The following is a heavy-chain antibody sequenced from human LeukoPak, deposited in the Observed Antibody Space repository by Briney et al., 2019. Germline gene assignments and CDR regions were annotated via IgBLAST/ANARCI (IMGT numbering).Heavy chain of an antibody. V-gene: IGHV4-34*01. CDR1: GGSFSGYY. CDR2: INHSGST. CDR3: ARAIVLMVYADN. D-gene: IGHD2-8*01. J-gene: IGHJ4*02. Sequence: SETLSLTCAVYGGSFSGYYWSWIRQPPGKGLEWIGEINHSGSTNYNPSLKSRVTISVDTSKNQFSLKLSFVTAADTAVYYCARAIVLMVYADNWGQGTLVTVSS.